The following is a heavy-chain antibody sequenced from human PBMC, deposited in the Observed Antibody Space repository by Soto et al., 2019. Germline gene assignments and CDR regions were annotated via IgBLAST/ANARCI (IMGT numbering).Heavy chain of an antibody. CDR1: GFTFSSYG. D-gene: IGHD6-6*01. V-gene: IGHV3-33*01. CDR3: ARGPKYSSSSGEFDP. Sequence: QVQLVESGGGVVQPGRSLRLSCAASGFTFSSYGMHWVRQAPGKGLEWVAVIWYDGSNKYYADSVKGRFTISRDNSKNTLYLQMNSLRAEDTAVYYCARGPKYSSSSGEFDPWGQGTLVTVSS. J-gene: IGHJ5*02. CDR2: IWYDGSNK.